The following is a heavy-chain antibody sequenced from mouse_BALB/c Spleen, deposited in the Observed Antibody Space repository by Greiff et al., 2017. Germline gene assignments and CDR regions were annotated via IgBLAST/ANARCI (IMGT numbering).Heavy chain of an antibody. Sequence: DVLLVESGGGLVKPGGSLKLSCAASGFTFSSYAMSWVRQTPEKRLEWVASISSGGSTYYPDSVKGRFTISRDNARNILYLQMSSLRSEDTAMYYCADYYGRAGAYWGQGTLVTVSA. CDR2: ISSGGST. CDR1: GFTFSSYA. J-gene: IGHJ3*01. D-gene: IGHD1-1*01. V-gene: IGHV5-6-5*01. CDR3: ADYYGRAGAY.